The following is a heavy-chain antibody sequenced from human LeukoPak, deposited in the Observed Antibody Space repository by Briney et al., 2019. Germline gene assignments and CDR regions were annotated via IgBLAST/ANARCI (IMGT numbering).Heavy chain of an antibody. Sequence: ASVKVSCKASGYTLTGYYMHWVRQAPGQGLEWMGWINPNSGGTNYAQEFQGRVTMTRDTSISTAYMEPSRLRSDDTAVYYCARGSRITIPAAILNDYWGQGTLVTVSS. CDR2: INPNSGGT. V-gene: IGHV1-2*02. CDR3: ARGSRITIPAAILNDY. J-gene: IGHJ4*02. D-gene: IGHD2-2*02. CDR1: GYTLTGYY.